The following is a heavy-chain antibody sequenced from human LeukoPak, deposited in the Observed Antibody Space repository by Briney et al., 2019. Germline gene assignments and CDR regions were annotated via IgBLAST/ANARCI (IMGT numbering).Heavy chain of an antibody. CDR1: GGSISSGGYS. CDR3: ARGGGATQFDY. CDR2: IYHSGST. Sequence: PSQTLSLTCAVSGGSISSGGYSWRWIRQPPGKGLEWIGYIYHSGSTYYNPSLKSRVTISVDRSKNQFSLKLSSVTAADTAVYYCARGGGATQFDYWGQGTLVTVSS. V-gene: IGHV4-30-2*01. D-gene: IGHD2-15*01. J-gene: IGHJ4*02.